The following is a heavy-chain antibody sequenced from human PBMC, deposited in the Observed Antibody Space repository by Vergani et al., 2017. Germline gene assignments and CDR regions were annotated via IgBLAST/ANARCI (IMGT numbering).Heavy chain of an antibody. CDR3: AKVEGMGVAYFDY. J-gene: IGHJ4*02. V-gene: IGHV3-30*02. CDR2: IRYDGSNK. CDR1: GFTFSSYG. D-gene: IGHD2-21*01. Sequence: QVQLVESGGGVVQPGGSLRLSCAASGFTFSSYGMHWVRQAPGKGREWVAFIRYDGSNKYYADSVKGRFTISRDNSKNTLYMQMNSLRAEDTAVYYCAKVEGMGVAYFDYWGQGTLVTVSS.